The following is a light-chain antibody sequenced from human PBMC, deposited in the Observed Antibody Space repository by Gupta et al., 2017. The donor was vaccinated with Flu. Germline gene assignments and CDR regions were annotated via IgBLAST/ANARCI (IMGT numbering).Light chain of an antibody. CDR2: KAS. V-gene: IGKV1-5*03. J-gene: IGKJ2*01. Sequence: DRATITCRASQRISSWLAWYQQKPGKAPKLLIYKASSLESGVPSRFSGSGSGTEFTLTISSLQPDDFATYYCQQYNSYSPYTFGQGTKLEIK. CDR3: QQYNSYSPYT. CDR1: QRISSW.